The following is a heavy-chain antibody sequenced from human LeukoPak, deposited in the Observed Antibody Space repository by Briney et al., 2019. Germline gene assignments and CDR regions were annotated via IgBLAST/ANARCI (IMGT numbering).Heavy chain of an antibody. CDR2: INHSGST. CDR3: ARGPSGYRIYHT. Sequence: SETLSLTCAVYGGSLSGYYWSWLRQPPGKGLEWIGEINHSGSTNYNPSLERPVTISVDTSKNQFSLKLSSVTAADTAVYYCARGPSGYRIYHTWGQGTLVTVSS. J-gene: IGHJ5*02. V-gene: IGHV4-34*01. D-gene: IGHD5-18*01. CDR1: GGSLSGYY.